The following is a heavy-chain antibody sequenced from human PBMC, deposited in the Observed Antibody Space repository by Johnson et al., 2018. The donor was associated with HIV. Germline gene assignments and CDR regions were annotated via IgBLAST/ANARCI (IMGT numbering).Heavy chain of an antibody. Sequence: QVQLVESGGGLVKPGGSLRLSCAAYEFTFSDYYMNWIRQAPGKGLEWVSFISSSGSTIQYADSVKGRFTISRDNAKNSLYLQMNSLRAEDTAVYYCARAGSSSAFDIWGQGTLVTVSS. CDR2: ISSSGSTI. V-gene: IGHV3-11*04. D-gene: IGHD1-26*01. CDR1: EFTFSDYY. J-gene: IGHJ3*02. CDR3: ARAGSSSAFDI.